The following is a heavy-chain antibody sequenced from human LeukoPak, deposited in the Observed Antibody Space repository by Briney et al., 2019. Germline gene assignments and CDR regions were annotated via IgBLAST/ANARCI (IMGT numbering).Heavy chain of an antibody. V-gene: IGHV1-46*01. D-gene: IGHD3-10*01. CDR2: INPSGGST. Sequence: ASVKVSCKASGYTFTSYYMHWVRQAPGQGLEWMGIINPSGGSTSYAQKFQGRVTMTRDTSTSTVYMELSSLRSEDTAVYYCARDRTTMVWGVREGIYYWGQGTLVTVSS. J-gene: IGHJ4*02. CDR3: ARDRTTMVWGVREGIYY. CDR1: GYTFTSYY.